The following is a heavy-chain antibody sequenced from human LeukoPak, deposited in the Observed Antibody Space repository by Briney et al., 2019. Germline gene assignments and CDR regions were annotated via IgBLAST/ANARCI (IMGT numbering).Heavy chain of an antibody. CDR2: IYPGDSDT. D-gene: IGHD2-2*01. CDR3: ARLSGYCSSTSCPSPLFGY. CDR1: GYSFTSYW. J-gene: IGHJ4*02. Sequence: GESLKISCKGSGYSFTSYWIGWVRQMPGKGLEWMGIIYPGDSDTRYSPSFQGQVTISADKSISTAYLQWSSLKASDTAMYYCARLSGYCSSTSCPSPLFGYWGQGTLVTVSS. V-gene: IGHV5-51*01.